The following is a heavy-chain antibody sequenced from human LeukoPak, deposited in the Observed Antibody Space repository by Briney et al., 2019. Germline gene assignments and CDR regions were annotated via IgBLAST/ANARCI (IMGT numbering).Heavy chain of an antibody. V-gene: IGHV5-51*01. CDR3: ATPTIAVAGTWGAFDI. J-gene: IGHJ3*02. CDR2: IYPGDSDT. CDR1: GYSFTSYW. D-gene: IGHD6-19*01. Sequence: GESLKISCQGSGYSFTSYWIGWVRQMPGKGLEWMGIIYPGDSDTRYSPSFQGQVTISADKSISTAYLQWSSLKASDTAMYYCATPTIAVAGTWGAFDIWGRGTMVTVSS.